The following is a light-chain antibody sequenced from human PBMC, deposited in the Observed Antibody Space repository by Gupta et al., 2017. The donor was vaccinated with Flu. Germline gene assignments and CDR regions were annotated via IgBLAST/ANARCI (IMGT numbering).Light chain of an antibody. CDR2: RAS. J-gene: IGKJ2*01. CDR3: QQYNNYPYT. CDR1: QMVSGY. Sequence: GDRVTITCRASQMVSGYLAWFQQRPGKAPKLLIYRASSLETGVPSRFSGGGSETEFTLTISSLQPEDLATYYCQQYNNYPYTFGQGTKLEI. V-gene: IGKV1-5*03.